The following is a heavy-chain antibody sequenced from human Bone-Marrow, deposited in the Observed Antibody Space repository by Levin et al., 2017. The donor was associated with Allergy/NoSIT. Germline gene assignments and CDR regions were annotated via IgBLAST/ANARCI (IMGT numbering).Heavy chain of an antibody. CDR2: IYSSGDT. CDR1: GFTVSSEY. D-gene: IGHD3-16*01. CDR3: ARKVAETVMRYESYYYMDV. V-gene: IGHV3-66*01. Sequence: HAGGSLRLSCAASGFTVSSEYMNWVRQAPGKGLEWVGLIYSSGDTLYADSVEGRFTVSRDNSKNLVFLQMNDLRAEDTAVYYCARKVAETVMRYESYYYMDVWGRGTTVTVSS. J-gene: IGHJ6*03.